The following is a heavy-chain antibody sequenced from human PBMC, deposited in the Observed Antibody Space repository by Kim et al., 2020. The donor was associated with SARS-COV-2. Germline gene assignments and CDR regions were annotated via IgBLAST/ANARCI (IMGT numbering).Heavy chain of an antibody. Sequence: SGPTLVKPTQTLTLTCTFSGFSLNSGVFPVGWIRQPPGKALQWLALIDPVDNKFYTASLKTRLAISKDTSGNQVVLTMTNMDPADTGTYYCARMWAAKGKGFDHWGQGIQVSVSS. V-gene: IGHV2-70*04. CDR2: IDPVDNK. CDR3: ARMWAAKGKGFDH. J-gene: IGHJ4*02. D-gene: IGHD5-18*01. CDR1: GFSLNSGVFP.